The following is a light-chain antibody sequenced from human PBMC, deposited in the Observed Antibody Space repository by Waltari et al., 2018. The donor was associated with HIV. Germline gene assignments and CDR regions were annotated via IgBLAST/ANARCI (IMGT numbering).Light chain of an antibody. CDR1: SSDVGGYTL. Sequence: QSALTQPASVSGSPGQSITISCTGTSSDVGGYTLVSCYQHHPGKAPKLMISEVSKRPSGVSNRFSGSKSGNTASLTISGLQAEDEADYYCCAYAGSTTYVIFGGGTKLTVL. CDR2: EVS. V-gene: IGLV2-23*02. CDR3: CAYAGSTTYVI. J-gene: IGLJ2*01.